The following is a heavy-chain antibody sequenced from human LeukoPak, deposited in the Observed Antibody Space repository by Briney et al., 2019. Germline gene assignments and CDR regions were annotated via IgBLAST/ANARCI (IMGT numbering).Heavy chain of an antibody. CDR2: ISANGGGT. Sequence: GGSLRLSCAASGFTFSNYAMSRVRKAPGQGLEWVSAISANGGGTYYADSVKGRFTISRDNSKNTLYLQMNSLRAEDTAVYYCAKGSSPFDYWGQGTLVTVSS. CDR1: GFTFSNYA. D-gene: IGHD6-13*01. J-gene: IGHJ4*02. V-gene: IGHV3-23*01. CDR3: AKGSSPFDY.